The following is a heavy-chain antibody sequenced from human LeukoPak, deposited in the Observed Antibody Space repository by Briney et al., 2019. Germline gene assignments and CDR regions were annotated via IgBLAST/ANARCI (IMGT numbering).Heavy chain of an antibody. J-gene: IGHJ1*01. CDR2: INHSGST. V-gene: IGHV4-34*01. D-gene: IGHD2-15*01. Sequence: SETLSLTCAVYGGSFSGYYWSWIRQPPGKGLEWIGEINHSGSTNYNPSLKSRVTISVDMSKNQFSLKLSSVTAADTAVYYCARPYCSGGSCYFQHWGQGTLVTVSS. CDR3: ARPYCSGGSCYFQH. CDR1: GGSFSGYY.